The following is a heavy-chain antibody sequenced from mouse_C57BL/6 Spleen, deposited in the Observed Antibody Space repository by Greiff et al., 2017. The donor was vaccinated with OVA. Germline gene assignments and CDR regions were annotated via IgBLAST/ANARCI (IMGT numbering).Heavy chain of an antibody. D-gene: IGHD1-1*01. J-gene: IGHJ2*01. CDR2: IHPNSGST. CDR3: ARYYYGSALAY. V-gene: IGHV1-64*01. Sequence: QVQLQQPGAELVKPGASVKLSCKASGYTFTSYWMHWVKQRPGQGLEWIGMIHPNSGSTNYNEKFKSKATLTVDESSSTAYMQLSSLTSEDSAVYYCARYYYGSALAYWGQGTTLTVSS. CDR1: GYTFTSYW.